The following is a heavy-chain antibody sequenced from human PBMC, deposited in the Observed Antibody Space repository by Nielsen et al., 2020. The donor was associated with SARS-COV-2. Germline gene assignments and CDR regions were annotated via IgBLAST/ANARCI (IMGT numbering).Heavy chain of an antibody. V-gene: IGHV3-30*03. CDR1: GLTLRSYA. Sequence: GGSLRLSCAASGLTLRSYAMHWVRQAPGKGLEWVTVISNDTTKKYYRDSVQGRFAISRDNSRSTVFLHMNRLRPDDTGVYYCARAGVKDPGGILDYWGQGILVTVSS. CDR3: ARAGVKDPGGILDY. D-gene: IGHD3-16*01. J-gene: IGHJ4*02. CDR2: ISNDTTKK.